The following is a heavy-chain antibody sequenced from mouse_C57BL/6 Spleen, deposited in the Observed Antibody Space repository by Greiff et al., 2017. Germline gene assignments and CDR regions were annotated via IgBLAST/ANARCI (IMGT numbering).Heavy chain of an antibody. CDR3: ARGLLWSWYFEV. J-gene: IGHJ1*03. V-gene: IGHV1-20*01. Sequence: EVQLQQSGPELVKPGDSVKISCKASGYSFTGYFMNWVMQSHGKSLEWIRRINPYNGDTFYNQKLKGKATLTVDKSSSTAHMELRSLTAEESAVYYCARGLLWSWYFEVWGTGTTVTVT. D-gene: IGHD2-1*01. CDR2: INPYNGDT. CDR1: GYSFTGYF.